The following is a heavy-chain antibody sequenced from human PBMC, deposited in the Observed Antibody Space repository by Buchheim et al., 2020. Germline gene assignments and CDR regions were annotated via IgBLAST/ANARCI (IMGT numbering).Heavy chain of an antibody. V-gene: IGHV3-30*04. J-gene: IGHJ6*02. D-gene: IGHD6-13*01. CDR1: GFTFSSYA. CDR2: ISYDGSNK. CDR3: ARDRGAAAGTDYYYGMDV. Sequence: QVQLVESGGGVVQPGRSLRLSCAASGFTFSSYAMHWVRQAPGKGLEWVAVISYDGSNKYYADSVKGRFTISRDNSKKTLYLQMNSLRAEDTAVYYCARDRGAAAGTDYYYGMDVWGQGTT.